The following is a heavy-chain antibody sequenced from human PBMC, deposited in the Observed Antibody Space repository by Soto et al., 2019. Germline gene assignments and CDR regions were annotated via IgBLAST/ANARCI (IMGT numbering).Heavy chain of an antibody. D-gene: IGHD3-9*01. V-gene: IGHV4-34*01. CDR2: INHIGIT. CDR1: GGSFINHY. J-gene: IGHJ5*02. Sequence: QVQLQQWGAGLLKPSETLSLTCAVYGGSFINHYWSWIRQPPGKGLEWIGEINHIGITNYNPSLKSRVTLSVDTFKKQFSLKLSSVAAADTAVYYCARGDILIGSRNWFDPWGQGTLVTVYS. CDR3: ARGDILIGSRNWFDP.